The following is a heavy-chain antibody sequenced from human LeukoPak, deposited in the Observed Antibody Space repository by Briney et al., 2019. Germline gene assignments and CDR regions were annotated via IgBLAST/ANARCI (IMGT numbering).Heavy chain of an antibody. CDR3: ARDRAAVAGTDYFDY. D-gene: IGHD6-19*01. J-gene: IGHJ4*02. V-gene: IGHV1-2*02. CDR1: GYTFTGYY. CDR2: INPNSGGT. Sequence: GASVKVSCKASGYTFTGYYMHWVRQAPGQGLEWMGWINPNSGGTNYAQKFQGRVTMTRDTSISTAYMELSRLRSDDTAVYYCARDRAAVAGTDYFDYWGQGTLVTVSS.